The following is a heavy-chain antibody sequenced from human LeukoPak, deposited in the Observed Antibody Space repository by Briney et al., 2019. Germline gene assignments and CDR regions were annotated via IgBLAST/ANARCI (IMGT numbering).Heavy chain of an antibody. Sequence: GSSVKVSCKASGGTFSSYAISWVRQAPGQGLGWMGRIIPIFGIANCAQKFQGRVTITADKSTSTAYMELSSLRSEDTAVYYCARWGEDYYDSSGYYHDWGQGTLVTVSS. CDR3: ARWGEDYYDSSGYYHD. V-gene: IGHV1-69*04. CDR2: IIPIFGIA. D-gene: IGHD3-22*01. CDR1: GGTFSSYA. J-gene: IGHJ4*02.